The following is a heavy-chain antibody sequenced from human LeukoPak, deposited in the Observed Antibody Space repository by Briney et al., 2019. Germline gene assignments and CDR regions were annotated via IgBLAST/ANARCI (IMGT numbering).Heavy chain of an antibody. Sequence: GGSLRLSCAASGFTFSSYAMSWVRQAPEKGLEWVSAISYSVDNTYYADSVKGRFTISRDNSKNTLYLQMNSLRAEDTAVYYCAKDDYGYWFDPWGQGTLVAVSS. J-gene: IGHJ5*02. CDR3: AKDDYGYWFDP. CDR2: ISYSVDNT. D-gene: IGHD4/OR15-4a*01. CDR1: GFTFSSYA. V-gene: IGHV3-23*01.